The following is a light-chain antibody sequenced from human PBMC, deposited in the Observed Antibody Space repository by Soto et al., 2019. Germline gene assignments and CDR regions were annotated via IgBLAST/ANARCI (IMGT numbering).Light chain of an antibody. Sequence: QSVLTQPASVSGSPGQSITISCTGTSSDIGGYNFVSWYQQHPGKAPKLVIFDVTNRPSGVSNRFSGSKSGNTASLTISGLLAEDEADYYCSSYTSSNTLSFGGGTKLTVL. J-gene: IGLJ2*01. CDR1: SSDIGGYNF. V-gene: IGLV2-14*03. CDR3: SSYTSSNTLS. CDR2: DVT.